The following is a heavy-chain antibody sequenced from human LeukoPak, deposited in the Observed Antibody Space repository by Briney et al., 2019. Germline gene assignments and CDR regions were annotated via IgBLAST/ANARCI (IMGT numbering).Heavy chain of an antibody. CDR2: IYDSGTT. D-gene: IGHD1-26*01. CDR1: GDSISNGGYY. J-gene: IGHJ4*02. V-gene: IGHV4-31*03. Sequence: SETLSLTCTVSGDSISNGGYYWSWIRQHPGKGLEWIGYIYDSGTTYYNPALQSRVTISVDMSDNHFSLKMRSMTAADTAVYFCARLNGGATTGLFDYWGQGALVTVSS. CDR3: ARLNGGATTGLFDY.